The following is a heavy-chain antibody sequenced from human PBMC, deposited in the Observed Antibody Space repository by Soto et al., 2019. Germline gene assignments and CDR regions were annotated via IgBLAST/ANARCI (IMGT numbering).Heavy chain of an antibody. CDR2: ISSSSSTI. D-gene: IGHD4-17*01. CDR1: GLTFSSYS. Sequence: PWRSLRLSWAASGLTFSSYSRNRVRQAPGKGLEWVSYISSSSSTIYYADSVKGRFTISRDNAKNSLYLQMNSLRAEDTAVYYCARIGRLRWGDYWGQGTLVTVSS. CDR3: ARIGRLRWGDY. J-gene: IGHJ4*02. V-gene: IGHV3-48*01.